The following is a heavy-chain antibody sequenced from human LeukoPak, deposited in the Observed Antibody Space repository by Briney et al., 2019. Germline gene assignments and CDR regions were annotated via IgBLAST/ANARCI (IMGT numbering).Heavy chain of an antibody. V-gene: IGHV4-34*01. D-gene: IGHD3-9*01. CDR3: ATTGRRYFGWTHAFDI. J-gene: IGHJ3*02. CDR2: INHSGST. Sequence: PSETLSLTCAVYGGSFSGYYWSWIRQPPGKGLEWIGEINHSGSTNCNPSLKSRVTISVDTSNNHFSLKLSSVTAADTAVYYCATTGRRYFGWTHAFDIWGQGTMVTVSS. CDR1: GGSFSGYY.